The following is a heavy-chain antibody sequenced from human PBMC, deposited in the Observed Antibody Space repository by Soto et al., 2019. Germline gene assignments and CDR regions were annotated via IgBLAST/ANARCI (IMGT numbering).Heavy chain of an antibody. CDR2: ISAYNGNT. V-gene: IGHV1-18*01. Sequence: ASVKVSCKASGYTVTSYGISWVRQAPGQGLEWMGWISAYNGNTNYAQKLQGRVTMTTDTSTSTAYMELRSLRSDDTAVYYCARGTLHYYDSSGYANLDYWGQGTLVTVSS. CDR3: ARGTLHYYDSSGYANLDY. J-gene: IGHJ4*02. CDR1: GYTVTSYG. D-gene: IGHD3-22*01.